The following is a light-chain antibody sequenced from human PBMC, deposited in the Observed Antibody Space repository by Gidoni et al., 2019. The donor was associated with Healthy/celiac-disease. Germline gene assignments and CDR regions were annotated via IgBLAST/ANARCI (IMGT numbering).Light chain of an antibody. Sequence: DIQMTQSPSSLSAYVGDRVTITCQPSQDISNYLNWYQQKPGKAPKLLIYDASNLETGVPSRFSGSGYGTDFTFTISSLQPEDIATYYCQQYDNLPLTFGGGTKVEIK. CDR3: QQYDNLPLT. V-gene: IGKV1-33*01. J-gene: IGKJ4*01. CDR1: QDISNY. CDR2: DAS.